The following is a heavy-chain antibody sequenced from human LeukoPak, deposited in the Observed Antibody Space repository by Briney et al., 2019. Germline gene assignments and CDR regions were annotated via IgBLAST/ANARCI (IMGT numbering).Heavy chain of an antibody. J-gene: IGHJ6*02. Sequence: GGSLRLSCAGSGFTFSSYAMSWVRQAPGKGLEWVSGISGSGGSTYYADSVKGRFTISRDNSKNTLYLQMSSLKASDTAMYYCARPSLVWFGELFPDYGMDVWGQGTTVTLSS. CDR3: ARPSLVWFGELFPDYGMDV. D-gene: IGHD3-10*01. V-gene: IGHV3-23*01. CDR2: ISGSGGST. CDR1: GFTFSSYA.